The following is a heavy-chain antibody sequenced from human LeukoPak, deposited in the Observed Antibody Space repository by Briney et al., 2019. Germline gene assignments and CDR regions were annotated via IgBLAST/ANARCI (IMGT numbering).Heavy chain of an antibody. V-gene: IGHV3-11*01. CDR2: ISSSGSTI. Sequence: PGGSLRLSCAASGFTFSDYYMSWIRQAPGKGLEWVSYISSSGSTIYYADSVKGRFTISRDNAKNSLYLRMNSLRAEDTAVYYCARDSYYDSSGYLVWGQGTLVTVSS. D-gene: IGHD3-22*01. CDR3: ARDSYYDSSGYLV. CDR1: GFTFSDYY. J-gene: IGHJ4*02.